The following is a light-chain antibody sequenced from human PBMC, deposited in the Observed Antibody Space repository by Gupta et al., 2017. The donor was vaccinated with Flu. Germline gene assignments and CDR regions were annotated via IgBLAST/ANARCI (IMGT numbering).Light chain of an antibody. CDR1: ETIESW. CDR2: KAS. J-gene: IGKJ2*03. CDR3: QQYNSFSAYS. V-gene: IGKV1-5*03. Sequence: DIRVTQSPSTLSASVGDRVTITCRASETIESWLAWYQQKPGKAPKLLISKASSLESGVPSRFSGSGSGTEFTLTISSRQPDDFATYYCQQYNSFSAYSFGQGTKLEIK.